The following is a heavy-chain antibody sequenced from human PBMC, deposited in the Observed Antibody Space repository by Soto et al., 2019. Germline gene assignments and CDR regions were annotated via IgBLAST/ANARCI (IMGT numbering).Heavy chain of an antibody. D-gene: IGHD6-19*01. CDR2: IYYSGST. V-gene: IGHV4-39*01. Sequence: QVQLQESGPGLVKPSETLSLICTVSGGSISSSSYYWGWIRQPPGKGLEWIGSIYYSGSTYYNPSLKSRVTITVDTSKNQFSLKLSSVTAADTAVYYCARHSRGPTSGYGMDVWGQGTTVTVSS. J-gene: IGHJ6*02. CDR1: GGSISSSSYY. CDR3: ARHSRGPTSGYGMDV.